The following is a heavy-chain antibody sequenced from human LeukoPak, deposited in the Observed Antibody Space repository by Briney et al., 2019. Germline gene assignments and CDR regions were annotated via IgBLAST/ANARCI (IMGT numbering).Heavy chain of an antibody. V-gene: IGHV1-18*01. CDR1: GYTFTSYG. CDR2: ISAYNGNT. Sequence: ASVKVSCKASGYTFTSYGISWVRQAPGQGLEWMGWISAYNGNTNYAQKLQGRVTMTTDTSTSTAYMELRSLRSDDTAVYYCARDRTMIAHSEDAFDIWGQGTMVTVSS. D-gene: IGHD3-22*01. J-gene: IGHJ3*02. CDR3: ARDRTMIAHSEDAFDI.